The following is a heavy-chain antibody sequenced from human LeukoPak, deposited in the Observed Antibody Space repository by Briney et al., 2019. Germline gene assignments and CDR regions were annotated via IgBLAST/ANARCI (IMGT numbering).Heavy chain of an antibody. J-gene: IGHJ4*02. V-gene: IGHV3-30*04. CDR2: ISHDGNNK. CDR1: GFTFSSHV. Sequence: PGGSLRLSCAASGFTFSSHVMHWVRQAPGKGLEWVAVISHDGNNKNYGDSVKGRFTLSRDNSKDTVYLEMNSLRGEDTAVYYCARDWGSRGYNQALDFWGQGTLVTVSS. CDR3: ARDWGSRGYNQALDF. D-gene: IGHD1-1*01.